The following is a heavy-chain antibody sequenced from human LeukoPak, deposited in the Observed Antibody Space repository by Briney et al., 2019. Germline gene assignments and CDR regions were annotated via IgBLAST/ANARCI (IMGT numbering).Heavy chain of an antibody. Sequence: PSETLSLTCAVYGGSFSGYYWSWIRQPPGKGLEWIGEINHSGSTNYNPSLKSRVTISVDTSKNQFSLKLSSVTAADTAVYYCARVPYCSSTSCNYYYYMDVWGKGTTVTISS. CDR3: ARVPYCSSTSCNYYYYMDV. CDR2: INHSGST. V-gene: IGHV4-34*01. J-gene: IGHJ6*03. D-gene: IGHD2-2*01. CDR1: GGSFSGYY.